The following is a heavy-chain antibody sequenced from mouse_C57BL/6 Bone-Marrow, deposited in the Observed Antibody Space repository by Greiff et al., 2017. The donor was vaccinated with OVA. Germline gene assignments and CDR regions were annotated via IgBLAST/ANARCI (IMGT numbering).Heavy chain of an antibody. CDR1: GFTFSSYA. CDR2: ISDGGSYT. D-gene: IGHD2-3*01. V-gene: IGHV5-4*01. J-gene: IGHJ2*01. CDR3: ARDGGYYAYFDY. Sequence: EVKLMESGGGLVKPGGSLKLSCAASGFTFSSYAMSWVRQTPEKRLEWVATISDGGSYTYYPDNVKGRFTISRDKAKNNLYLQMSHLKSEDTAMYYCARDGGYYAYFDYWGQGTTLTVSS.